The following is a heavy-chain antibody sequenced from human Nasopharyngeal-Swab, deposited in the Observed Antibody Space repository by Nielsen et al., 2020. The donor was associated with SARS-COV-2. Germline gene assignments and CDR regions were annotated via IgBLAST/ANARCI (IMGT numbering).Heavy chain of an antibody. D-gene: IGHD2/OR15-2a*01. CDR2: IYPSDSET. V-gene: IGHV5-51*01. Sequence: GESLKISCKGSGYTFTSNWIGWVRHMPGKGLGWMGFIYPSDSETTYSPSFQGQVIISVDKSIATAYLQWNSLKASDSGIYYCALSSSSSGAYFAWGQGTLVTVSS. CDR3: ALSSSSSGAYFA. CDR1: GYTFTSNW. J-gene: IGHJ5*02.